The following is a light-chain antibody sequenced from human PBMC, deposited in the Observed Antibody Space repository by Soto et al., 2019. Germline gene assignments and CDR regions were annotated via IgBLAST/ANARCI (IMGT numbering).Light chain of an antibody. V-gene: IGLV2-11*01. CDR3: CSYAGSYTL. CDR2: DVS. J-gene: IGLJ2*01. CDR1: SSDVGGYDF. Sequence: QSVLTQPRSVSGSPGQSVTISCTGTSSDVGGYDFVSWYQQYPGKVPNLIIYDVSQRPSGVPDRFSASKSDNTASLTISGLQADDEADYYCCSYAGSYTLFGGGTKLTVL.